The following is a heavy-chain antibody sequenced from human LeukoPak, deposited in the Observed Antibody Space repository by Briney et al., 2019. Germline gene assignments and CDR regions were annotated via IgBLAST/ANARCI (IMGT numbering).Heavy chain of an antibody. Sequence: PSETLSLTCTVSGGSIDSYYWSWIRQSPGKGLEWIGYIHYTGTTNYNPSLKSRVTISVDTSRNQFSLKLNSVTAADTAVYYCARRIVGATYNWFDPWGQGTLVTVSS. CDR2: IHYTGTT. CDR1: GGSIDSYY. CDR3: ARRIVGATYNWFDP. J-gene: IGHJ5*02. V-gene: IGHV4-59*08. D-gene: IGHD1-26*01.